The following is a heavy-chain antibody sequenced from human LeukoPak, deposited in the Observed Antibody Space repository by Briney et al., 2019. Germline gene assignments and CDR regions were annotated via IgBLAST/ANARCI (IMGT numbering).Heavy chain of an antibody. CDR2: RSYDGSNK. J-gene: IGHJ3*02. Sequence: GGSLRLSCAASGFTFSSYGMHWVRQAPGKGLEWVAVRSYDGSNKYYADSVKGRFTISRDNSKNTLYLQMNSLRAEDTAVYYCAKEHDVGIQLWFADAFDIWGQGTMVTVSS. D-gene: IGHD5-18*01. V-gene: IGHV3-30*18. CDR3: AKEHDVGIQLWFADAFDI. CDR1: GFTFSSYG.